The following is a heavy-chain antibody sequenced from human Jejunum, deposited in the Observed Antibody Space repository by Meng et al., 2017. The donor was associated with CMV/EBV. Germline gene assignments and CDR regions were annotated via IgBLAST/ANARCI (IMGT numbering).Heavy chain of an antibody. Sequence: CAASGFTFNNYWMTWVRHTPGKGLEWVANIKQDGSEKQYVDSVKGRFTISRDNAKNSLYLQMNNLSAEDTAVYYCAGGAGWIFDLWGRGTLVTVSS. CDR1: GFTFNNYW. D-gene: IGHD5-12*01. CDR3: AGGAGWIFDL. CDR2: IKQDGSEK. V-gene: IGHV3-7*01. J-gene: IGHJ2*01.